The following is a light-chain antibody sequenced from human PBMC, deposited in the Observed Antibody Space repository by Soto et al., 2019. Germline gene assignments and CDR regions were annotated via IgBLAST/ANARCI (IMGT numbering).Light chain of an antibody. CDR1: SSDVGSYNR. CDR2: EVN. CDR3: SSYTSSSTYV. Sequence: QSVLTQPVSVTGSPGQSVTISYTRTSSDVGSYNRVSWYQQPPGTAPKLMIYEVNNRPSGVPDRFSGSKSGNTASLTISGLQAEDEADYYCSSYTSSSTYVFGTGTKSPS. V-gene: IGLV2-18*02. J-gene: IGLJ1*01.